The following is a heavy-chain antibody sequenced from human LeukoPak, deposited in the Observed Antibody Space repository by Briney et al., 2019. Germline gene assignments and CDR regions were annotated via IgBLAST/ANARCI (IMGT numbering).Heavy chain of an antibody. CDR1: GYSFTSYW. D-gene: IGHD6-6*01. Sequence: GESLKISCKGSGYSFTSYWIGWVRQMPGKGLEWMGIVYPGDSDTRYSPSFQGQVTISADKSISTAYLQWSSLKASDTAMYYCAELAARVGGWFDPWGQGTLVTVSS. J-gene: IGHJ5*02. CDR3: AELAARVGGWFDP. CDR2: VYPGDSDT. V-gene: IGHV5-51*01.